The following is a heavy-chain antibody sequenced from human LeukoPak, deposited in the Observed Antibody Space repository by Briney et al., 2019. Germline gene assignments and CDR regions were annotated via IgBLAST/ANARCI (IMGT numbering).Heavy chain of an antibody. D-gene: IGHD3-9*01. J-gene: IGHJ6*02. V-gene: IGHV4-34*01. CDR1: GGSFSGYY. CDR3: ARGGGDILTGYYYYYYGMDV. CDR2: INHSGST. Sequence: PSETLSLTCAVYGGSFSGYYWSWIRQPPGKGLEWIGEINHSGSTNYNPSLKSRVTISVDTSKNQFSLKLGSVTAADTAVYYCARGGGDILTGYYYYYYGMDVWGQGTTVTVSS.